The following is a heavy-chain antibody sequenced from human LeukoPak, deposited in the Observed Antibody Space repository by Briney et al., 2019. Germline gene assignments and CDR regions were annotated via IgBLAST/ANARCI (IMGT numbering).Heavy chain of an antibody. CDR1: GGSISSYY. Sequence: SEAMSLTCTVSGGSISSYYWSWIRQPPGKGLEWNGYIYYSGSTNYNPSLKSRVTISVDTSKHQFSLKLSSVTAADTAVYYCARPGYYGSGSFAFDIWGQGTMVTVSS. V-gene: IGHV4-59*08. D-gene: IGHD3-10*01. J-gene: IGHJ3*02. CDR3: ARPGYYGSGSFAFDI. CDR2: IYYSGST.